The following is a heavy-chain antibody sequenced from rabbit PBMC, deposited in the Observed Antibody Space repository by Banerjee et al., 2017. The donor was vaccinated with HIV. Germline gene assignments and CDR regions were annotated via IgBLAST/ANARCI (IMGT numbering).Heavy chain of an antibody. V-gene: IGHV1S40*01. CDR3: ARTGYGSLGL. Sequence: SLEESGGDLVKPGASLTLTCTASGIDFSNYYYMCWVRQAPGKGLEWIGCIYTGSDSTYYATWAKGRFTISKASSTTVTLQMATLTAADTATYFCARTGYGSLGLWGPGTLVTVS. CDR2: IYTGSDST. J-gene: IGHJ4*01. D-gene: IGHD6-1*01. CDR1: GIDFSNYYY.